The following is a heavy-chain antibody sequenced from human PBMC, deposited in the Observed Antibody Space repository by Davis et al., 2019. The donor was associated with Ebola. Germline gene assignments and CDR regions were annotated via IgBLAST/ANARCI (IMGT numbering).Heavy chain of an antibody. D-gene: IGHD2-15*01. CDR1: GFTFSSYA. CDR3: ARVRSPAYFDY. V-gene: IGHV3-64*01. CDR2: ISSNGGST. J-gene: IGHJ4*02. Sequence: GGSLRLSCAASGFTFSSYAMHWVRQAPGKGLEYVSAISSNGGSTYYANSVKGSFTISRDNSKNTLYLQMGSLRVEDMAVYYCARVRSPAYFDYWGQGTLVTVSS.